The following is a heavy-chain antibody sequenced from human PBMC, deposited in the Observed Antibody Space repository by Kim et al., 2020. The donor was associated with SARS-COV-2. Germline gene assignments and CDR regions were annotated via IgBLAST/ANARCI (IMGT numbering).Heavy chain of an antibody. V-gene: IGHV5-10-1*01. D-gene: IGHD6-19*01. J-gene: IGHJ4*02. Sequence: GESLKISCKGSGYSFTSYWISWVRQMPGKGLEWMGRIDPSDSYTNYSPSFQGHVTISSDKSISTAYLQWSSLKASDTAMYYCARHVGLVLNYWGQGTLVTVSS. CDR3: ARHVGLVLNY. CDR2: IDPSDSYT. CDR1: GYSFTSYW.